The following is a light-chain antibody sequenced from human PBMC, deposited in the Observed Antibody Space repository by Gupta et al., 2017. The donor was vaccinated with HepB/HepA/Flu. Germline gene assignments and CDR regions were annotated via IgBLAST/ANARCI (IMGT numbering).Light chain of an antibody. CDR1: QDINNY. Sequence: DIQMTQSPSSLSASVGDRVTITCQASQDINNYLNWYQQKPGKAPKLLISDASTLETGVPPTFSGRGPGTHFTLTINILQPEDFATYFCQHFANLPLTFGPGTKVDIK. CDR2: DAS. CDR3: QHFANLPLT. J-gene: IGKJ3*01. V-gene: IGKV1-33*01.